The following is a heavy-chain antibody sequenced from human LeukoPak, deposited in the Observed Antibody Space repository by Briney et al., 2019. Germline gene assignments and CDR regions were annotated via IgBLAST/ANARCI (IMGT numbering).Heavy chain of an antibody. D-gene: IGHD1-1*01. V-gene: IGHV1-2*02. CDR1: GYTFTGYY. CDR2: INPNSGGT. J-gene: IGHJ4*02. CDR3: AGQIWNGGRLWY. Sequence: ASAKVSCKASGYTFTGYYLHWVRQAPGQGLEWMGWINPNSGGTNYAQKFQGRVTMTRDTSISTAYMELSRLRPDDTAVYYCAGQIWNGGRLWYWGQGTLVTVSS.